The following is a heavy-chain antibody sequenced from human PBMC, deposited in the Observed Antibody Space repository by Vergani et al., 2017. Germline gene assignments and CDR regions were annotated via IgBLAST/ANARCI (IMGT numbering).Heavy chain of an antibody. D-gene: IGHD6-19*01. CDR1: GFTFSSYW. J-gene: IGHJ6*02. Sequence: EVQLVESGGGLVQPGGSLRLSCAASGFTFSSYWMHWVRQAPGKGLVWVSRINSDGSSTIYADSVKGRFTISRDNAKNKLYLQMNSLRAEDTAVYYCARDRRCEYWGAVASTDYYYYGMDVWGQGITVTVSS. CDR3: ARDRRCEYWGAVASTDYYYYGMDV. CDR2: INSDGSST. V-gene: IGHV3-74*01.